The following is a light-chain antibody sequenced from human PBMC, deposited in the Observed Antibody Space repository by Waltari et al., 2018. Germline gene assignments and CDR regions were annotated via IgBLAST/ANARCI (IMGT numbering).Light chain of an antibody. CDR2: AAS. V-gene: IGKV1D-8*02. J-gene: IGKJ1*01. Sequence: AIWMTQSPSLLSASTGDRVTISCQMSQGISSYLAWYQQKPGKAPELLIYAASTLQSGVPSRFSGSGSGTDFTLTISCLQSEDFATYYCQQYYSFPLTFGQGTKVEIK. CDR3: QQYYSFPLT. CDR1: QGISSY.